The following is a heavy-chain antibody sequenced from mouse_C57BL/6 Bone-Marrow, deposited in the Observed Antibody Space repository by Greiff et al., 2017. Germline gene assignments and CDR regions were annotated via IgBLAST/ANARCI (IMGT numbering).Heavy chain of an antibody. V-gene: IGHV5-4*03. J-gene: IGHJ4*01. CDR1: GFTFSSYA. Sequence: EVKLVESGGGLVKPGGSLKLSCAASGFTFSSYAMSWVRQTPEKRLEWVATISDGGSYTYYPDNVKGRFTISRDNAKNNLYLQMSHLKSEGTAMYYCARQLRAMDYWGQGTSVTVSS. CDR2: ISDGGSYT. D-gene: IGHD2-4*01. CDR3: ARQLRAMDY.